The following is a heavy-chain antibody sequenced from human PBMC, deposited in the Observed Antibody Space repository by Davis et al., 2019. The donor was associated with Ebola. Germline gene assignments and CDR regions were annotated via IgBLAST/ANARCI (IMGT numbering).Heavy chain of an antibody. J-gene: IGHJ3*02. V-gene: IGHV3-21*05. CDR3: AREMDYYGSGSYYFAFDI. CDR2: ISSSSSYI. D-gene: IGHD3-10*01. CDR1: GFTFSSYE. Sequence: GGSLRLSCAASGFTFSSYEMNWVRQAPGKGLEWVSYISSSSSYIYYADSVKGRFTISRDNAKNSLYLQMNSLRAEDTAVYYCAREMDYYGSGSYYFAFDIWGQGTMVTVSS.